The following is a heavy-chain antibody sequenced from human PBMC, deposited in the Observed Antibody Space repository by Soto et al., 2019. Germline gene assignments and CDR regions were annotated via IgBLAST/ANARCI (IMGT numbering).Heavy chain of an antibody. Sequence: QVQLQESGPGLVKPSETLSLTCTVSGGSFKSGSYSWSWIRQPPGKGLEWIGYVYHTGITSYNPSLKSRVSISMDTSKNQFSLNLDSVTAADTAVYFCARDVAYFDSWGQGTLVTVSS. CDR3: ARDVAYFDS. CDR1: GGSFKSGSYS. J-gene: IGHJ4*02. CDR2: VYHTGIT. V-gene: IGHV4-61*01.